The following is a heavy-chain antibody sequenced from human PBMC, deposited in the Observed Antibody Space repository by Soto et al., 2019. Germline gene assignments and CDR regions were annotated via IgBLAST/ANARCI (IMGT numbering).Heavy chain of an antibody. CDR2: IIPIFGTA. D-gene: IGHD2-15*01. CDR1: GGTFSSYA. V-gene: IGHV1-69*06. CDR3: AGGVCSGGSCYSRDYYYYGMDV. Sequence: QVQLVQSGAEVKKPGSSVKVSCKASGGTFSSYAISWVRQAPGQGLEWMGGIIPIFGTANYAQKFQGRVTMTADKSTSIAYTELSSLRSEDTDVYYCAGGVCSGGSCYSRDYYYYGMDVWGQGTTVTVSS. J-gene: IGHJ6*02.